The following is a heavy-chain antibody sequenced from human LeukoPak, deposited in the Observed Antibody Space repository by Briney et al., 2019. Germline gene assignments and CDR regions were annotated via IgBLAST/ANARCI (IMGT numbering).Heavy chain of an antibody. CDR3: ARDLQSGSPFQFDY. CDR2: ISTSSRYI. CDR1: GFTFSSYS. V-gene: IGHV3-21*01. Sequence: GGSLRLSCAASGFTFSSYSMNWVRQAPGKGLEWVSSISTSSRYIYYADSVKGRFTISRDNAKNSLYLQMNSLRAEDTAVYYCARDLQSGSPFQFDYWGQGTLVTVSS. J-gene: IGHJ4*02. D-gene: IGHD3-3*01.